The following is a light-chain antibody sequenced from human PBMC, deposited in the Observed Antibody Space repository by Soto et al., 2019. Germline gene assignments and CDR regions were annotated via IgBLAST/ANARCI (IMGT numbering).Light chain of an antibody. J-gene: IGKJ3*01. CDR1: QSVLYSSNNKNY. V-gene: IGKV4-1*01. CDR3: QQYYNTPLFT. CDR2: WAS. Sequence: DVVMTQSPDSLAVSLGERATINCKSSQSVLYSSNNKNYLAWYQQKPGQPPKLLIYWASTRESGVPDRFSGSGSGTDFTLTISSLQAEDVAVYYCQQYYNTPLFTFGPGTKVDIK.